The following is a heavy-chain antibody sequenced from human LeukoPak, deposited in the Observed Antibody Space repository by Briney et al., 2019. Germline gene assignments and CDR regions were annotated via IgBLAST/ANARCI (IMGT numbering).Heavy chain of an antibody. CDR2: IYYSGST. D-gene: IGHD1-26*01. CDR1: GYSISSSYY. Sequence: SETLSLTCTVSGYSISSSYYWSWIRQPPGKGLEWIGDIYYSGSTNYNPSLKSRVTISVDTSKNQFSLKLSSVTAADTAVYYCAREWARAFDYWGQGTLVTVSS. CDR3: AREWARAFDY. V-gene: IGHV4-61*01. J-gene: IGHJ4*02.